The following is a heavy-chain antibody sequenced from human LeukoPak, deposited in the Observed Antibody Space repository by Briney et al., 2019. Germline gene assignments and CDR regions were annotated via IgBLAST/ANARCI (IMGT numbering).Heavy chain of an antibody. CDR1: GFPFSSYW. V-gene: IGHV3-74*01. D-gene: IGHD4-17*01. CDR2: INSDGSST. J-gene: IGHJ4*02. Sequence: GGSLRLSCAASGFPFSSYWMHWVRQAPGKGLVWVSRINSDGSSTTYADSVKGRFTISRDNAKNTLYLQMNSLRAEDTAVYYCARARRGDYGSFDYWGQRTLVTVSS. CDR3: ARARRGDYGSFDY.